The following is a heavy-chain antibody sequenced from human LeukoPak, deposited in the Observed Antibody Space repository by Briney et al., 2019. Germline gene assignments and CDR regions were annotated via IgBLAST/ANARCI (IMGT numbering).Heavy chain of an antibody. V-gene: IGHV1-69*05. CDR1: GGTFSSYA. D-gene: IGHD3-22*01. CDR3: ARERYDSSGYYDTDY. Sequence: SVKVSCKASGGTFSSYAISWVRQAPGQGLEWMGGIIPIFGTANYAQKFQGRVTITTDESTSTAYMELSSLRSEDTAVYYCARERYDSSGYYDTDYWGQGTLVTVSS. CDR2: IIPIFGTA. J-gene: IGHJ4*02.